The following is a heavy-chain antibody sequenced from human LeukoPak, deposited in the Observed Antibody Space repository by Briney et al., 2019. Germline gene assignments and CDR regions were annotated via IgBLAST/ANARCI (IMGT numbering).Heavy chain of an antibody. CDR1: GYTFTDYY. Sequence: GASVKVSCKASGYTFTDYYMHWVRQAPGQGLEWMGWISAYNGNTNYAQKLQGRVTMTTDTSTSTAYMELRSLRSDDTAVYYCARDSGSYYFDYWGQGTLVTVSS. D-gene: IGHD1-26*01. J-gene: IGHJ4*02. V-gene: IGHV1-18*04. CDR3: ARDSGSYYFDY. CDR2: ISAYNGNT.